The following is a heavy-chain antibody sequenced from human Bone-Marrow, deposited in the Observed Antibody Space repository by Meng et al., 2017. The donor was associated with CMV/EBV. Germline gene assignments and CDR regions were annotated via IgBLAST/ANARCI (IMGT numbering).Heavy chain of an antibody. J-gene: IGHJ6*02. CDR3: ARAAGWCSITSCYGDYYGMDV. Sequence: GGSLRLSCAASGFTFSSYAMHWVRQAPGKGLEWVAVISYDGSNKYYADSVKGRFTISRDNAKNSLYLQMNSLRAEDTAVYYCARAAGWCSITSCYGDYYGMDVWCQGSTVTVSS. CDR1: GFTFSSYA. V-gene: IGHV3-30-3*01. D-gene: IGHD2-2*01. CDR2: ISYDGSNK.